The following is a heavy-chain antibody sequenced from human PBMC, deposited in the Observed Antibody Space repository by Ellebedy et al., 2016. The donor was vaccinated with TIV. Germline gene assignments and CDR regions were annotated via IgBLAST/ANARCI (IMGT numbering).Heavy chain of an antibody. CDR3: ARDRWPEDY. Sequence: GESLKISCAASGFTFSSYYMSWVRQAPGKGLEWVANIKQDGSAKYYVDSVKGRFTISRDNANKILYLQMNSLGAEDTAMYYCARDRWPEDYWGQGTLVTVSS. CDR1: GFTFSSYY. CDR2: IKQDGSAK. D-gene: IGHD4-23*01. J-gene: IGHJ4*02. V-gene: IGHV3-7*03.